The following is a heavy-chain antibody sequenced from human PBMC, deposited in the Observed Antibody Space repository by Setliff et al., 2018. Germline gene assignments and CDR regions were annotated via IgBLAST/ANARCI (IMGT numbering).Heavy chain of an antibody. CDR2: IYYSGST. CDR1: AGSISSSSYY. Sequence: SETLSLTCTVSAGSISSSSYYWGWIRQPPGKGLEWIGSIYYSGSTYYNPSLKSRVTISVDTSKNQFSLNLSSVTAADTAVYYCARLGGSSTSGGFYYFYYYMDVWGKGTTVTV. CDR3: ARLGGSSTSGGFYYFYYYMDV. J-gene: IGHJ6*03. V-gene: IGHV4-39*01. D-gene: IGHD2-2*01.